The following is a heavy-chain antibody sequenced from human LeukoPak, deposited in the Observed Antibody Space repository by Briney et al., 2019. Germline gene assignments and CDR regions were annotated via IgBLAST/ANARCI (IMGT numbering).Heavy chain of an antibody. CDR2: IYYSGST. CDR1: GGSISSYY. J-gene: IGHJ5*02. D-gene: IGHD3-9*01. CDR3: ARHAGLRYFDWLRNWFDP. Sequence: SETLSLTCTVSGGSISSYYWSWIRQPPGKGLEWIGYIYYSGSTNYNPSLKSRVTISVDTSKNQFSLKLSSVTAADTAVYYCARHAGLRYFDWLRNWFDPWGQGTLVTVSS. V-gene: IGHV4-59*08.